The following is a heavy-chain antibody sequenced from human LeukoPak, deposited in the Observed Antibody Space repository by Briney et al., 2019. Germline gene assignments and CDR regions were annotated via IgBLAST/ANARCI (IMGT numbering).Heavy chain of an antibody. CDR3: GRRRGSGSYYMDPYFDY. Sequence: GGSLKISWKGSGYSFTSYWIGWVRQMPGKGLEWMGIIYPGDSDTRYSPSFQGQVTISADKSISTVYLQWSSLKASDTAMYYCGRRRGSGSYYMDPYFDYWGQGTLVTVSS. CDR1: GYSFTSYW. J-gene: IGHJ4*02. CDR2: IYPGDSDT. V-gene: IGHV5-51*01. D-gene: IGHD3-10*01.